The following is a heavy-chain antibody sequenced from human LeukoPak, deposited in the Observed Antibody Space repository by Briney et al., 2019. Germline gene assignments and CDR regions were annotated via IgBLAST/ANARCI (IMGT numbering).Heavy chain of an antibody. Sequence: GGSLRLSCAASGFTFSSYAMSWVRQAPGKGLEWVSAISGSGGSTYYADSVKGRFTISRDNSKNTLYLQMNSLRAEDTAVYYCAKRREKYYESSGYYSYFDYWGQGTLVTVSS. V-gene: IGHV3-23*01. D-gene: IGHD3-22*01. CDR2: ISGSGGST. CDR1: GFTFSSYA. J-gene: IGHJ4*02. CDR3: AKRREKYYESSGYYSYFDY.